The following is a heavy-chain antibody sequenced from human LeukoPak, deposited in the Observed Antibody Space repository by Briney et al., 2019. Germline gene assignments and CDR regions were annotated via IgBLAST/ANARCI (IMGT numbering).Heavy chain of an antibody. J-gene: IGHJ4*02. CDR3: ARCARSSTSCYFFDY. CDR1: GGSISSGSYY. CDR2: IYTSGST. Sequence: SQTLSLTCTVSGGSISSGSYYWSWIRQPAGKGLEWIGRIYTSGSTNYNPSLKSRVTISVDTSKNKFSLKLSSVTAADTAVYYCARCARSSTSCYFFDYWGQGTLVTVSS. V-gene: IGHV4-61*02. D-gene: IGHD2-2*01.